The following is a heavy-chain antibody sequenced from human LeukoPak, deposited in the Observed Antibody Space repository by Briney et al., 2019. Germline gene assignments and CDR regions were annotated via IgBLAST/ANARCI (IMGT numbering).Heavy chain of an antibody. D-gene: IGHD7-27*01. J-gene: IGHJ3*02. Sequence: PGGSLRHSCAASGFTFKFYSMNWVRQAPGKGLEWVSYISTNTTTIYYADSVKGRFTISRDNAKNSLYLQMNSLRVEGTAVYYCVRVGTSFDIWGQGTMVTVSS. CDR3: VRVGTSFDI. CDR1: GFTFKFYS. CDR2: ISTNTTTI. V-gene: IGHV3-48*01.